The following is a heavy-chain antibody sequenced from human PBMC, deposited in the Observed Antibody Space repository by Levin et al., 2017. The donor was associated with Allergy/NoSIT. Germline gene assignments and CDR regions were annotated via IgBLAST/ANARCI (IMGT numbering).Heavy chain of an antibody. CDR2: IKSDGSET. D-gene: IGHD3-22*01. V-gene: IGHV3-7*01. J-gene: IGHJ4*02. CDR1: GFTFSNYW. Sequence: RAGGSLRLSCAVSGFTFSNYWMTWVRQTPGNGLEWVANIKSDGSETSYVDSAKGRFSISRDNANNSLYLQMNSLRADDTAIYYCVRDEPYYYGSRVPHYWGQGTQVTVSS. CDR3: VRDEPYYYGSRVPHY.